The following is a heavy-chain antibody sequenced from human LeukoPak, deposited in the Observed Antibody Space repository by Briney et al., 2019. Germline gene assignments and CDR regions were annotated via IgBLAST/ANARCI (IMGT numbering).Heavy chain of an antibody. D-gene: IGHD2/OR15-2a*01. V-gene: IGHV3-23*01. CDR2: ISGSGGST. J-gene: IGHJ6*02. Sequence: PGGSLRLSCAASGFTFSSYAMSWVRQAPGKGLEWVSAISGSGGSTYYADSVKGRFTISRDNSKNTLYLQMNSLRAEDTAVYYCAKGLFSGPHYYGMDVWGQGTTVTVSS. CDR3: AKGLFSGPHYYGMDV. CDR1: GFTFSSYA.